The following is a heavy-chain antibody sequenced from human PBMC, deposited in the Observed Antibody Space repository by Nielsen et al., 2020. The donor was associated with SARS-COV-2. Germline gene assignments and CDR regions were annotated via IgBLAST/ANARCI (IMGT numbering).Heavy chain of an antibody. J-gene: IGHJ5*02. V-gene: IGHV5-51*01. Sequence: GGSLRLSCKGSGYSFTSYWIGWVRQMPGKGLEWMGIIYPGDSDTRYSPSFQGQVTISADKSISTAYLQWSSLKASDTAMYYCARLDSSGYYSSGTWGQGTLVTVSS. D-gene: IGHD3-22*01. CDR1: GYSFTSYW. CDR2: IYPGDSDT. CDR3: ARLDSSGYYSSGT.